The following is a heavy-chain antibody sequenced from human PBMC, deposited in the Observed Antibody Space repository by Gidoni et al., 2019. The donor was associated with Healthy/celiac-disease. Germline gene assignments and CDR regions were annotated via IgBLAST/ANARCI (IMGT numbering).Heavy chain of an antibody. CDR2: ISGSGGST. J-gene: IGHJ4*02. D-gene: IGHD2-21*01. V-gene: IGHV3-23*01. CDR1: GFTFSIYA. CDR3: AKDSIAKRLNYFDY. Sequence: EVQLLESGGGLIQPGGSLRLSCAASGFTFSIYAMSWVRQAPGQGLEWVSAISGSGGSTYYADSVKGRFTIYRDNSKNKLYLQMNSLRAEDTAVYYCAKDSIAKRLNYFDYWGQGTLVTVSS.